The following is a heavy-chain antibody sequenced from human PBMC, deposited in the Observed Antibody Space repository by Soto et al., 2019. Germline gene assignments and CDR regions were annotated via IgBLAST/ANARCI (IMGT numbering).Heavy chain of an antibody. Sequence: QVQLVQSGAEVKKPGSSVKVSCKASGGTFSSYAIIWVRQAPGQGLVWMGGIIPIFGPANYAQKFQGRVTITADESTTTAYMELTSLRSEDTAIYYCAVGQWLVRFWGQGTLVTVSS. V-gene: IGHV1-69*01. J-gene: IGHJ4*02. CDR1: GGTFSSYA. CDR3: AVGQWLVRF. CDR2: IIPIFGPA. D-gene: IGHD6-19*01.